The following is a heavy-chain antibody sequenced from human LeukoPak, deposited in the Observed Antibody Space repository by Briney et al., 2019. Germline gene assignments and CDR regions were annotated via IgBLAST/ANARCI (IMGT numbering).Heavy chain of an antibody. CDR1: GGSISSGGYY. CDR3: ARVLYDYYFDF. Sequence: PSQTLSLTCTVSGGSISSGGYYWSWIRQHPGKGLEWIGCISYSGIAYYNPSFKSRVIVSVDTSRNQFSLDLSSVTAADTALYYCARVLYDYYFDFWGQGTLVTVSS. D-gene: IGHD2/OR15-2a*01. CDR2: ISYSGIA. V-gene: IGHV4-31*03. J-gene: IGHJ4*02.